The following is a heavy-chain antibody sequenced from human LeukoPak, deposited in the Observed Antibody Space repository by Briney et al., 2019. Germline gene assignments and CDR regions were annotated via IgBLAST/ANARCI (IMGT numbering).Heavy chain of an antibody. D-gene: IGHD3-10*01. Sequence: PSETLSLTCTVSGGSISSYYWSWIRQPPGKGLEWIGYIYYSGSTNYNPSLKSRVTISVDTSKNQFSLKLSSVTAADTAVYYCARLLLWFGETPLAFDIWGQGTIVTVSS. J-gene: IGHJ3*02. CDR3: ARLLLWFGETPLAFDI. V-gene: IGHV4-59*08. CDR1: GGSISSYY. CDR2: IYYSGST.